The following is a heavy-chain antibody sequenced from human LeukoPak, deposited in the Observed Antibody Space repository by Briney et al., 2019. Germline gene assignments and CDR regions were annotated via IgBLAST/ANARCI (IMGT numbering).Heavy chain of an antibody. CDR1: GGSISSSNYY. D-gene: IGHD3-10*01. V-gene: IGHV4-61*02. J-gene: IGHJ4*02. CDR2: IYTSGST. CDR3: ARGLWFGDENPPYFDY. Sequence: SETLSLTCTVSGGSISSSNYYWSWIRQPAGKGLEWIGRIYTSGSTNYNPSHKSRVTISIDTSKNQFSLKLSSVTATDTAVYYCARGLWFGDENPPYFDYWGQGTLVTVSS.